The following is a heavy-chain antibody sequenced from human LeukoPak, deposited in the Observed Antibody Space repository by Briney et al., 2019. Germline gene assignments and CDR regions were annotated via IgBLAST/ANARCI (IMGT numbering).Heavy chain of an antibody. V-gene: IGHV4-34*01. CDR3: ARDRLHYGEYEKTFDY. CDR1: GGSFSGYY. Sequence: SETLSLTCAVYGGSFSGYYWSWIRQPPGKGLEWIGEINHSGSTNYNPSLKSRVTISVDTSKNQFSLKLSSVTAADTAVYYCARDRLHYGEYEKTFDYWGQGTLVTVSS. D-gene: IGHD4-17*01. CDR2: INHSGST. J-gene: IGHJ4*02.